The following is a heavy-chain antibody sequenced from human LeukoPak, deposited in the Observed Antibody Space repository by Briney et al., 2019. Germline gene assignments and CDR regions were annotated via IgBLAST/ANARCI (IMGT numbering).Heavy chain of an antibody. D-gene: IGHD6-6*01. CDR2: INHSGST. Sequence: SETLSLACTVSGGSISSYYWSWIRQPPGKGLEWIGEINHSGSTNYNPSLKSRVTISVDTSKNQFSLKLSSVTAADTAVYYCARGSSSSSHDYWGQGTLVTVSS. V-gene: IGHV4-34*01. CDR1: GGSISSYY. CDR3: ARGSSSSSHDY. J-gene: IGHJ4*02.